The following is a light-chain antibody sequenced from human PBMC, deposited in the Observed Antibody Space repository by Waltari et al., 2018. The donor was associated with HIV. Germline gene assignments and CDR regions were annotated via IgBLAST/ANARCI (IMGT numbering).Light chain of an antibody. CDR1: QSISVY. J-gene: IGKJ3*01. V-gene: IGKV1-39*01. CDR3: QQSFSGLT. Sequence: DIQMTQSPPPLSESLGNRVIITCRASQSISVYLNWYQQKPGRAPKLLIYAASSLHTGVPPRFSASGSGTEFTLTINSLQPEDFATYYCQQSFSGLTFGPGTKVDV. CDR2: AAS.